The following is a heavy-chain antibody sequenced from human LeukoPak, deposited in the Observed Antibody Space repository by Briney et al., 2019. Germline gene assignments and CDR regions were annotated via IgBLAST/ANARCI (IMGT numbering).Heavy chain of an antibody. J-gene: IGHJ4*02. CDR1: GFTFSTYW. Sequence: RGSLRLSCAAPGFTFSTYWMHWVRQAPGKGLVWVSCINNDGSSTSYADSVKGRFTISRDNAKNTLYLQMNSLRAEDTAVYYCARGRYSPVWGQGTLVTVSS. CDR3: ARGRYSPV. V-gene: IGHV3-74*01. CDR2: INNDGSST. D-gene: IGHD6-13*01.